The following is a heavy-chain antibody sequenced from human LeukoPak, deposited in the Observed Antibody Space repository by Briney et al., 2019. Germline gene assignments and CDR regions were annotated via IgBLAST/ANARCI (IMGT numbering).Heavy chain of an antibody. Sequence: PGGSLRLSCAASGFTFSSYWMSWVRQAPGKGLEWVANIKQDGSEKYYVDSVKGRFTISRDNAKNSLYLQMNSLRAEDTAVYYCAREHTGGILTGYYPYYFDYWGQGTPVTVSS. CDR3: AREHTGGILTGYYPYYFDY. J-gene: IGHJ4*02. V-gene: IGHV3-7*03. CDR1: GFTFSSYW. D-gene: IGHD3-9*01. CDR2: IKQDGSEK.